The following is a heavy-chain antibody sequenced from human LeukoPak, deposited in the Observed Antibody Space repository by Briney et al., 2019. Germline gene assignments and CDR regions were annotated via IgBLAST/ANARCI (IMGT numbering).Heavy chain of an antibody. Sequence: SETLSLTCTVSGGSVSSGSYYWSWIRQPPGKGLEWIGYIYYSGSTNYNPSLKSRVTISVDTSKNQFSLKLSSVTAADTAVYYCARVTHYDFWSGYYKAWFDPWGQGTLVTVSS. V-gene: IGHV4-61*01. D-gene: IGHD3-3*01. CDR3: ARVTHYDFWSGYYKAWFDP. J-gene: IGHJ5*02. CDR2: IYYSGST. CDR1: GGSVSSGSYY.